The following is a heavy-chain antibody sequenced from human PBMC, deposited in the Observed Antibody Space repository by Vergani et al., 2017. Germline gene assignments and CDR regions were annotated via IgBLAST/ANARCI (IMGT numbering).Heavy chain of an antibody. V-gene: IGHV1-46*01. CDR1: GYTFTSYY. CDR2: INPSGGST. Sequence: QVQLVQSGAEVKKPGASVKVSCKASGYTFTSYYMHWVRQAPGQGLEWMGIINPSGGSTSYAQKFQGRVTLTRDTSTSTVYMELSSLRSEATAVYYCALASSWGQHLGPPAFDYWGQGTLVTVSS. CDR3: ALASSWGQHLGPPAFDY. J-gene: IGHJ4*02. D-gene: IGHD6-13*01.